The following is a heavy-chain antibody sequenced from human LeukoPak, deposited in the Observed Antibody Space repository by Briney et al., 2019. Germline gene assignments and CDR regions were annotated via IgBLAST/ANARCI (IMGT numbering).Heavy chain of an antibody. V-gene: IGHV4-34*01. D-gene: IGHD1-1*01. CDR1: GGSFSGYY. Sequence: SETLSLTCAVYGGSFSGYYWSWIRQPPGKGLEWIGEINHSGSTNYNPSLKSRVTISEDTSKNQFSLKLSSVTAADTAVYYCANGGYGAFDIWGQGTMVTVSS. CDR3: ANGGYGAFDI. J-gene: IGHJ3*02. CDR2: INHSGST.